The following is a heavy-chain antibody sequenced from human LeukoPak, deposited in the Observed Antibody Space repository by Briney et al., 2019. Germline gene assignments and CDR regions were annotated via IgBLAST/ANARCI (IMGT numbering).Heavy chain of an antibody. CDR1: GYTFTSYG. CDR3: ARDTPDFYYDYVWGSYRFDY. CDR2: ISAYNGNT. V-gene: IGHV1-18*01. Sequence: AASVKVSCKASGYTFTSYGISWVRQAPGQGLEWMGWISAYNGNTNYAQKLQGRVTMTTDTSTSTAYMELRSLRSDDTAVYYCARDTPDFYYDYVWGSYRFDYWGQGTLVTVSS. D-gene: IGHD3-16*02. J-gene: IGHJ4*02.